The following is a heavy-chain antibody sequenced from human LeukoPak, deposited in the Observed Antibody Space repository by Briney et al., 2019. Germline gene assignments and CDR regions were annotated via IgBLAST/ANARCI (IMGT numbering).Heavy chain of an antibody. Sequence: GGSLRLSCAASGFTFSDYYMSWIRQAPGKGLEWVSYISSSSSYTNYADSVKGRFTISRDNAKNSLYLQMNSLRAEDTAVYYWARDHPPRGRYADWFDPWGQGTLVTVSS. CDR3: ARDHPPRGRYADWFDP. CDR1: GFTFSDYY. D-gene: IGHD6-19*01. J-gene: IGHJ5*02. V-gene: IGHV3-11*06. CDR2: ISSSSSYT.